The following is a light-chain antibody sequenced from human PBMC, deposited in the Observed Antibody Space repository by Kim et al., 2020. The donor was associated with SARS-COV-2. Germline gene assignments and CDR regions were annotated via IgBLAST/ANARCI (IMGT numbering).Light chain of an antibody. CDR1: QGISNY. CDR3: LQYNSYPWT. J-gene: IGKJ1*01. V-gene: IGKV1-17*03. CDR2: AAS. Sequence: ASVGDRGTITCRASQGISNYLAWFQQKPGKAPQRLMYAASRLQSGVPSRFSGSGSGTQFTLTISSLQPEDSATYYCLQYNSYPWTFGQGTKVDIK.